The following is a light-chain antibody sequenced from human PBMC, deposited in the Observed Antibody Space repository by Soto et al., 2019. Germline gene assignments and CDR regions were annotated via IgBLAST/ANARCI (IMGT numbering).Light chain of an antibody. CDR3: AAWDDSLNGPG. V-gene: IGLV1-44*01. Sequence: QSVLTQPPSASGTPGQRVTIACSGSSSNIGSNPVNWYQQLPGTAPKLLIYSNNQRPSGVPARFSGSKSGTSASLAISGLQSEDEPDYYCAAWDDSLNGPGFGGGTKLTVL. CDR1: SSNIGSNP. J-gene: IGLJ3*02. CDR2: SNN.